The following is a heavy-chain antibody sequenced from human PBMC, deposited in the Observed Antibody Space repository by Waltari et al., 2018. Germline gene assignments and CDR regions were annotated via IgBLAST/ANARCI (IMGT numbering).Heavy chain of an antibody. D-gene: IGHD2-21*01. Sequence: HVQLVQSGAEVKKPGSSVKVSCKASGDSFGGYGISWVRLAPGQGLEWMGGISTMFGIPDYSKKFQERLTITADASTRTADMELSSLSSEDTAIYYCARHELVISHYYYNMYVWGQGTTVTISS. CDR1: GDSFGGYG. J-gene: IGHJ6*03. CDR2: ISTMFGIP. V-gene: IGHV1-69*12. CDR3: ARHELVISHYYYNMYV.